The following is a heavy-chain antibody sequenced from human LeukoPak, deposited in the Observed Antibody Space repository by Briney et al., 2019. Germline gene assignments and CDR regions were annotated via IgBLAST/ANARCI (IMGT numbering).Heavy chain of an antibody. CDR2: IGTAGDT. CDR3: ATDLHRDGVNWPYFDY. D-gene: IGHD5-24*01. CDR1: GFTFSSYD. J-gene: IGHJ4*02. Sequence: GGSLRLSCAASGFTFSSYDMHWVRQTTGRGLEWVSGIGTAGDTYSPGSVKGRFTISRENAKNSLYLQMNSLRAEDTAIYYCATDLHRDGVNWPYFDYWGQGTLVTVSS. V-gene: IGHV3-13*01.